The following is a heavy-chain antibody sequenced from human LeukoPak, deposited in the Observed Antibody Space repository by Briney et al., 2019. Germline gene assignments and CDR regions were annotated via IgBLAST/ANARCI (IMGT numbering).Heavy chain of an antibody. CDR1: GGTFSSYA. D-gene: IGHD3-22*01. V-gene: IGHV1-69*01. CDR2: IIPIFGTA. CDR3: ARAGYYYDSSGYWFGY. Sequence: GSSVKVSCKASGGTFSSYAISWVRQAPGQGLEWMGGIIPIFGTANYAQKFQGRVTITADESTSTAYMELSSLRSEDTAVYYCARAGYYYDSSGYWFGYWGQGTLVTVSS. J-gene: IGHJ4*02.